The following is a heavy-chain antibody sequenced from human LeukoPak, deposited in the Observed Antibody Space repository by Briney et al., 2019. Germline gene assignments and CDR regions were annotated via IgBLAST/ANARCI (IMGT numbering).Heavy chain of an antibody. V-gene: IGHV3-53*01. J-gene: IGHJ4*02. CDR3: AREAAQGPYYFDY. CDR2: IYSGGST. CDR1: GFTVSSNY. D-gene: IGHD6-6*01. Sequence: TGGSLRLSCAASGFTVSSNYMSWVRQAPGKGLEWVSVIYSGGSTYYADSVKGRFTISRDNSKNTLYLQMNSLRAEDTAVYYCAREAAQGPYYFDYWGQGTLVTVSS.